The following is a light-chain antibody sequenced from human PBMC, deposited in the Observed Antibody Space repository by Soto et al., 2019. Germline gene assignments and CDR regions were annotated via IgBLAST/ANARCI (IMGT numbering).Light chain of an antibody. CDR1: QRISKY. CDR3: QKYNSAPWT. CDR2: GAS. J-gene: IGKJ1*01. Sequence: DIQMTQSPSSLSASVGDRVTITCRAGQRISKYLTCYQQKPVKAPKLLRYGASTLHIVFPSRFTGSGSGTDVSLTISSLQPQDVATYYCQKYNSAPWTFGQGTKVDIK. V-gene: IGKV1-27*01.